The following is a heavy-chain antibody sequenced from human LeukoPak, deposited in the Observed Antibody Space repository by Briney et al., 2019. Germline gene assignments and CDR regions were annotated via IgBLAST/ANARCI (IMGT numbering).Heavy chain of an antibody. CDR1: GFTFSSYA. CDR2: ISSNGGST. CDR3: ARGAALGYCSGTSCSDAFDI. Sequence: GGSLRLSCAASGFTFSSYAMHWVRQAPGKGLEYVSAISSNGGSTYYANSVKGRFTISRDNSKNTLYLQMGSLRAEDMAVYYCARGAALGYCSGTSCSDAFDIWGQGTMVTVSS. D-gene: IGHD2-2*01. J-gene: IGHJ3*02. V-gene: IGHV3-64*01.